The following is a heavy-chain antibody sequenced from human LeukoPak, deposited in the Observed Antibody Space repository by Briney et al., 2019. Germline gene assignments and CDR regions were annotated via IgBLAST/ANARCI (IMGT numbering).Heavy chain of an antibody. J-gene: IGHJ4*02. CDR1: GGSISGYY. V-gene: IGHV4-4*07. CDR2: IYTSGST. CDR3: ARDHYGHYYFDY. Sequence: SETLSLTCTVSGGSISGYYWTWIRQPAGKGLEWIGRIYTSGSTNYNPSLKSRVTMSVDTSNNQFSLKLSSVTAADTAVYYCARDHYGHYYFDYWGQGTLVTVSS. D-gene: IGHD3-10*01.